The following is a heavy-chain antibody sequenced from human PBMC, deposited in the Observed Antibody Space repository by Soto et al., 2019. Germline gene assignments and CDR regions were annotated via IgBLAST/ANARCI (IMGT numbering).Heavy chain of an antibody. D-gene: IGHD4-17*01. CDR3: VRVAYCDWGVFDY. Sequence: EVHLVESGGGLVQPGGSLRLSCAASGFTLSSYWRHWVRQVPGRGLVWVSRVKRDESTISYADSVKGRFSISRDNAKNTVYLQMNSLRAEDTAMYYCVRVAYCDWGVFDYWGQGTLVTVSS. CDR2: VKRDESTI. V-gene: IGHV3-74*01. CDR1: GFTLSSYW. J-gene: IGHJ4*02.